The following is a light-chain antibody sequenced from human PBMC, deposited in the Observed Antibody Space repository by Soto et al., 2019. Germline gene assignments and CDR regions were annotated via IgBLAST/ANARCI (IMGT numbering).Light chain of an antibody. CDR3: QQYYSTPKT. Sequence: DIVMTKSQDSLAVSLGERATINCKSSQSVLYSSNNKNYLAWYQQKPGQPPKLLIYWASTRESGVPDRFSGSGSGTDFTLTISSLQAEDVAVYYCQQYYSTPKTFGQGTKVEIK. CDR1: QSVLYSSNNKNY. CDR2: WAS. V-gene: IGKV4-1*01. J-gene: IGKJ1*01.